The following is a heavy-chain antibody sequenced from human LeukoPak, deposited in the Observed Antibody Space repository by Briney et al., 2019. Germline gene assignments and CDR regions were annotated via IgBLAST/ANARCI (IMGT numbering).Heavy chain of an antibody. CDR3: ARGPTVTPMAEYFQH. Sequence: ASVKVSCKASGGAFSSYAISWVRQAPGQGLEWMGGIIPIFGTANYAQKFQGRVTITADESTSTACMELSSLRSEDTAVYYCARGPTVTPMAEYFQHWGQGTLVTVSS. CDR1: GGAFSSYA. V-gene: IGHV1-69*13. J-gene: IGHJ1*01. D-gene: IGHD4-17*01. CDR2: IIPIFGTA.